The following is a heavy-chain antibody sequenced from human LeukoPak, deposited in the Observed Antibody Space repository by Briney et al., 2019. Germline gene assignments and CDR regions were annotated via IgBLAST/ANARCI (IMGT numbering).Heavy chain of an antibody. Sequence: GGSLRLSCAASGFTFSSYGMHWVRQAPGKGLEWVAVISYDGSNKYYADSVKGRFTISRDNSKNTLYLQMNSLRVEDTAIYYCARDYVWGSSESDYWGQGTLVTVSS. D-gene: IGHD7-27*01. J-gene: IGHJ4*02. CDR2: ISYDGSNK. CDR3: ARDYVWGSSESDY. CDR1: GFTFSSYG. V-gene: IGHV3-30*03.